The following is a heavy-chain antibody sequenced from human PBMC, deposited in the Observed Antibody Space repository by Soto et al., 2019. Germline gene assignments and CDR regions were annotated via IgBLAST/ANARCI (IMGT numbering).Heavy chain of an antibody. D-gene: IGHD3-10*01. CDR1: GYTFTSYG. CDR2: ISVYNGNT. CDR3: ARGGDNYGSGSYYKLVS. J-gene: IGHJ5*02. V-gene: IGHV1-18*01. Sequence: ASVTVSCKASGYTFTSYGISWVRQAPGQGLEWMGWISVYNGNTNYAQKLQGRVTMTTDTSTSTAYMELRSLRSDDTAVYYCARGGDNYGSGSYYKLVSWGQGTLVTVSS.